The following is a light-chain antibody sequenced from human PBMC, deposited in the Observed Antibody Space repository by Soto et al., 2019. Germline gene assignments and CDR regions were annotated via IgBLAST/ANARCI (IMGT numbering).Light chain of an antibody. CDR3: MQALQTTRT. Sequence: DVVLTQSPLSLPVTPGEPASISCRSSQSLLRSNGYVYLDWYLQKPGQSPQLLIYLGSNRASGVXDXXSGSVSGTDFTLKISEVEAEDFGVYYCMQALQTTRTFGQGTKLEIK. J-gene: IGKJ2*01. CDR1: QSLLRSNGYVY. CDR2: LGS. V-gene: IGKV2-28*01.